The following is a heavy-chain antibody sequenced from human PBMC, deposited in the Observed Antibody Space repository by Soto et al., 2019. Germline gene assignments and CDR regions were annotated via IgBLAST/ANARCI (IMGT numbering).Heavy chain of an antibody. CDR2: IIPIFGTA. CDR3: ARAHSSGGYNWFDP. CDR1: GGTFSSYA. V-gene: IGHV1-69*06. J-gene: IGHJ5*02. Sequence: GASVKVSCKASGGTFSSYAISWVRQAPGQGLEWMGGIIPIFGTANYAQKFQGRVTVTADKSTSTAYMELSSLRSEDTAVYYCARAHSSGGYNWFDPWGQGILLTVSS. D-gene: IGHD6-19*01.